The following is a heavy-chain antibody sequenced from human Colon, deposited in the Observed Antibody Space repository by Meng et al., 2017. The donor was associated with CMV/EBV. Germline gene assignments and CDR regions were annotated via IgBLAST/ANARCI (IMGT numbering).Heavy chain of an antibody. J-gene: IGHJ4*02. CDR3: VRGPPYDYWNSGG. CDR2: SRNKGAGHTT. V-gene: IGHV3-72*01. D-gene: IGHD3-3*01. CDR1: GFIFSDYH. Sequence: EGKRLGSGGNLVQPGGSLRLSCEASGFIFSDYHMDWVRQAPGKGLEWVGRSRNKGAGHTTAYAASVRGRFTISRDVSKNLFYLRMSSLTTEDTAVYFCVRGPPYDYWNSGGWGQGTLVTVSS.